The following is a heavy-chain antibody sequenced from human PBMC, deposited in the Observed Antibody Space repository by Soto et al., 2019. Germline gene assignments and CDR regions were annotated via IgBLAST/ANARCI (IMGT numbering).Heavy chain of an antibody. Sequence: SETLSLTCTVSGGSISNYYWSWIRQPPGKGLEWIGYIYYSGSTNYNPPLKSRVTISVDTSKNQFSLKLTSVTAADTAVYYCAREVAAGYWFDPWGQGTRVTVSS. D-gene: IGHD6-25*01. CDR2: IYYSGST. J-gene: IGHJ5*02. CDR3: AREVAAGYWFDP. V-gene: IGHV4-59*01. CDR1: GGSISNYY.